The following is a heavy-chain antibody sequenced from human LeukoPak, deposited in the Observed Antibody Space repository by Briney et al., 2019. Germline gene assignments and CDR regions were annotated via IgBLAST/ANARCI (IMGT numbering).Heavy chain of an antibody. V-gene: IGHV3-30*18. D-gene: IGHD6-13*01. CDR2: ISYDGSNK. Sequence: GSLRLSCAASGFTFSSYGMHWVRQAPGKGLEWVAVISYDGSNKYYADSVKGRFTTSRDNSKNTLYLQMNSLRAEDTAVYYCAKIPGIAAAGGFDYWGQGTLVTVSS. CDR1: GFTFSSYG. CDR3: AKIPGIAAAGGFDY. J-gene: IGHJ4*02.